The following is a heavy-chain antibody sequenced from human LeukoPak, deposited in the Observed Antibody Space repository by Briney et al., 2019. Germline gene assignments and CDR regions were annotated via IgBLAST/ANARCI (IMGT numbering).Heavy chain of an antibody. D-gene: IGHD2-15*01. CDR2: ITGNGGTT. J-gene: IGHJ4*02. CDR3: AKAGAVVVVVAKFFDY. V-gene: IGHV3-23*01. CDR1: GFSFSNYG. Sequence: GGSLRLSCAASGFSFSNYGMNWVRQAPGKGLEWVSGITGNGGTTNYADSVKGRFTISRDNSKNTLYLQMNSLRAEDTAVYYCAKAGAVVVVVAKFFDYWGQGTLVTVSS.